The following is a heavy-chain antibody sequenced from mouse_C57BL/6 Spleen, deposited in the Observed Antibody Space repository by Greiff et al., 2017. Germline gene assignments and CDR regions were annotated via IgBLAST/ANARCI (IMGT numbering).Heavy chain of an antibody. V-gene: IGHV1-63*01. Sequence: QVQLQQSGAELVRPGTSVKMSCKASGYTFTNYWIGWAKQRPGHGLEWIGDIYPGGGYTNYNEKFKGKATLTADKSSSTAYMQFSSLTSEDSAIYYCAREVGRYFDYWGQGTTLTVSS. CDR3: AREVGRYFDY. D-gene: IGHD4-1*01. J-gene: IGHJ2*01. CDR1: GYTFTNYW. CDR2: IYPGGGYT.